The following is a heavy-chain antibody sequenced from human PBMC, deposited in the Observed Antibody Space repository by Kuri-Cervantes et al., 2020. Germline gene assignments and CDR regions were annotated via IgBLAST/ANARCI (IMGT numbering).Heavy chain of an antibody. Sequence: GGSLRLSCAASGFTFSSNGMHWVRQAPGKGLEWVAFIRYDGSNKYFTDSVKGRFTISRDNAKNSLYLQLNSLRAEDTAVYYCARGWTQRRKYYYYMDVWGKGTTVTVSS. CDR3: ARGWTQRRKYYYYMDV. D-gene: IGHD5-18*01. V-gene: IGHV3-30*02. CDR1: GFTFSSNG. CDR2: IRYDGSNK. J-gene: IGHJ6*03.